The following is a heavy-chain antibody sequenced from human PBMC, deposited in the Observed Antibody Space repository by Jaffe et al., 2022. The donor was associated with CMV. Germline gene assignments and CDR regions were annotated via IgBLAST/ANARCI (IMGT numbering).Heavy chain of an antibody. CDR3: ARTPQSVGSHAFDV. CDR1: GFSLSTSGMC. J-gene: IGHJ3*01. Sequence: QVTLRESGPALVKPTETLTLTCTFSGFSLSTSGMCVSWIRQPPGKALEWLALIDWGDDKYYSTSLQTRLTISKDTSKNQVVLTMTNMDPVDTATYYCARTPQSVGSHAFDVWGQGTMVTVSS. D-gene: IGHD1-26*01. CDR2: IDWGDDK. V-gene: IGHV2-70*01.